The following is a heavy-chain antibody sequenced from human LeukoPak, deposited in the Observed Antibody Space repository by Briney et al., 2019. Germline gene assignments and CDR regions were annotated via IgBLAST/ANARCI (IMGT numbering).Heavy chain of an antibody. Sequence: SVKVSCKASGGTFSSYAISWVRQAPGQGLEWMGGIIPIFGTANYAQKFQGRVTITTDESTSTAYMELSSLRSEDTAVYYCARNVQGMTTVTAGAFDIWGQGTMVTVSS. CDR1: GGTFSSYA. CDR3: ARNVQGMTTVTAGAFDI. CDR2: IIPIFGTA. J-gene: IGHJ3*02. D-gene: IGHD4-17*01. V-gene: IGHV1-69*05.